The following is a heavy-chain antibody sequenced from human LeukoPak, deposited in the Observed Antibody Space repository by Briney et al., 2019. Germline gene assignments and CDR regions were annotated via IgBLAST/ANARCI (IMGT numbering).Heavy chain of an antibody. D-gene: IGHD3-22*01. Sequence: GASLRLSCAASGFTFSSYAMGWVRQAPGKGLGWVSAISGSGGSTYYADSVKGRFTISRDNSKNTLYLQMNSLRAEDTAVYYCAKGDSSGYYYFLYYFDYWGQGTLVTVSS. CDR3: AKGDSSGYYYFLYYFDY. CDR1: GFTFSSYA. CDR2: ISGSGGST. J-gene: IGHJ4*02. V-gene: IGHV3-23*01.